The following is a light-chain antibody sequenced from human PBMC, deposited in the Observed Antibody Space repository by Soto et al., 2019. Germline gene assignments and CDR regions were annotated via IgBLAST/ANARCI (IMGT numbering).Light chain of an antibody. CDR2: QAS. V-gene: IGKV1-5*03. CDR1: RSVDKW. Sequence: DIQMTQSPSTLSASLGDRVTIICRASRSVDKWLAWYQQKSGKAPKLLSYQASHLQSGVPSRFGGSGSGTEFTLPINNLQPEDVATYYWHQYYSFWTFGQGPTVEV. CDR3: HQYYSFWT. J-gene: IGKJ1*01.